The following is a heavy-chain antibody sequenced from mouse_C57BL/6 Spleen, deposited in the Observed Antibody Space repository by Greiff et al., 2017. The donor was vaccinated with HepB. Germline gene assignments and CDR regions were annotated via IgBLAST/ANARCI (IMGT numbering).Heavy chain of an antibody. V-gene: IGHV1-55*01. J-gene: IGHJ4*01. CDR2: IYPGSGST. CDR1: GYTFTSYW. CDR3: ARREGYYDAMDY. Sequence: QVQLKQPGAELVKPGASVKMSCKASGYTFTSYWITWVKQRPGQGLEWIGDIYPGSGSTNYNEKFKSKATLTVDTSSSTAYMQLSSLTSEDSAVYYCARREGYYDAMDYWGQGTSVTVSS. D-gene: IGHD2-2*01.